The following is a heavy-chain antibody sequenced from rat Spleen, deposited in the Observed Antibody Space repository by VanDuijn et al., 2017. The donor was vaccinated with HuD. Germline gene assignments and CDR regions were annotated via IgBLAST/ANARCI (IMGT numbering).Heavy chain of an antibody. CDR3: ATAGSRISRFAY. J-gene: IGHJ3*01. D-gene: IGHD2-7*01. CDR2: ISPSGGST. Sequence: EVQLVESGGGLVQPGRSMKLSCAASGFTFSNYGMNWIRQAPTKGLEWVASISPSGGSTHYRDSVKGRFTISRDNAESTLYLQMDSLGSEDTATYYCATAGSRISRFAYWGQGTLVTVSS. CDR1: GFTFSNYG. V-gene: IGHV5-19*01.